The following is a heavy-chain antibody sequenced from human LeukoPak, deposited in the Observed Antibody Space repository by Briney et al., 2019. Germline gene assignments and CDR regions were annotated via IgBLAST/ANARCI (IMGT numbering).Heavy chain of an antibody. D-gene: IGHD2-2*01. V-gene: IGHV4-34*01. Sequence: PSETLSLTCDVLGGPFSGYYWSWIRQPPGRGLEWIGEISQFGSTDYNPSLKSRVTISVDTSRGRFSLKVTSVTAADTAVYYCARHNVEVVPAASYYYYYGMDVWGQGTTVTVSS. CDR2: ISQFGST. J-gene: IGHJ6*02. CDR1: GGPFSGYY. CDR3: ARHNVEVVPAASYYYYYGMDV.